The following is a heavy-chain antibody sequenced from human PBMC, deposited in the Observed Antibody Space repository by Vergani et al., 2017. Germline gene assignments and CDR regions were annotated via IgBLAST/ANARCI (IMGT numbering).Heavy chain of an antibody. J-gene: IGHJ6*03. D-gene: IGHD2-15*01. CDR3: ARSSSLLLSYYYMXV. V-gene: IGHV4-61*02. Sequence: QVQLQESGPGLVKPSQTLSLTCTVSGGPISSGSYYWTWIRQPAGKGLEWIGRIYSTGSTNYNPSLNGGVTISVDTSKNQFSLKLSSVTAADTAVYYCARSSSLLLSYYYMXVWGKGP. CDR2: IYSTGST. CDR1: GGPISSGSYY.